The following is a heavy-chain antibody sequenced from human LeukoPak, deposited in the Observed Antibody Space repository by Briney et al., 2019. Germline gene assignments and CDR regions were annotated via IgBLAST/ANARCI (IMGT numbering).Heavy chain of an antibody. V-gene: IGHV3-30*18. Sequence: GGSLRLSCAASGFTFSSYGMHWVRQAPGKGLEWVAVISYDGSNKYYADSVKGRFTISRDNSKNTLYLQMNSLRAEDTAVYYCAKAGASGNYKPIAAAGYFDYWGQGTLVTVSS. CDR2: ISYDGSNK. D-gene: IGHD6-13*01. J-gene: IGHJ4*02. CDR1: GFTFSSYG. CDR3: AKAGASGNYKPIAAAGYFDY.